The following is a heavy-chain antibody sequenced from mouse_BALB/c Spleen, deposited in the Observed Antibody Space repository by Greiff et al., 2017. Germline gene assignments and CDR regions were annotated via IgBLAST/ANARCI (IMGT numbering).Heavy chain of an antibody. CDR2: ISDGGSYT. CDR1: GFTFSDYY. Sequence: EVKVVESGGGLVKPGGSLKLSCAASGFTFSDYYMYWVRQTPEKRLEWVATISDGGSYTYYPASVKGRFTISRDNTKNNMYLQMSSLKSEDTAMYYCARAEGRVAWCAYWGQGTLVTVSA. V-gene: IGHV5-4*02. CDR3: ARAEGRVAWCAY. J-gene: IGHJ3*01.